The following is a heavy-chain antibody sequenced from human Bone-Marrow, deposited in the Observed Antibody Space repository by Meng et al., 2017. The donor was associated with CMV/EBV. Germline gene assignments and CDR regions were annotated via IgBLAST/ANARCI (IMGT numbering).Heavy chain of an antibody. Sequence: ASVKVSCKASGYTFTSYGISWVRQAPGQGLEWMGWISAYNGNTNYAQKLQGRVTMTTDTSTSTAYMELRSLRSDDTAVYYCARSRTGYSSSWYGSNAFDIWGQWTMVTVAS. V-gene: IGHV1-18*01. J-gene: IGHJ3*02. CDR2: ISAYNGNT. CDR3: ARSRTGYSSSWYGSNAFDI. CDR1: GYTFTSYG. D-gene: IGHD6-13*01.